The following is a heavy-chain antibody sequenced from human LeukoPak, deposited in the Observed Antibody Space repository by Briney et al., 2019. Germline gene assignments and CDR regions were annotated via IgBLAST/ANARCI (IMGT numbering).Heavy chain of an antibody. CDR1: GFTFGSFW. Sequence: GGSLRLSCAASGFTFGSFWMSWVRQAPGKGLEWVANIKQDGSEKYYVDSLKGRFTISRDNAKNSLFLQMNSLRAEDTAVYYCARDQTYPDIPGRFFESYYYYYYMDVWGKGTTVTVSS. CDR2: IKQDGSEK. J-gene: IGHJ6*03. D-gene: IGHD3-3*01. CDR3: ARDQTYPDIPGRFFESYYYYYYMDV. V-gene: IGHV3-7*01.